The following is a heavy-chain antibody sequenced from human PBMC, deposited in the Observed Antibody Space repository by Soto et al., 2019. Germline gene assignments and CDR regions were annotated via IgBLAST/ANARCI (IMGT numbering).Heavy chain of an antibody. D-gene: IGHD1-1*01. Sequence: QLQLQESGPGLVKPSETLSLTCTVSGGSISSSSYYWGWIRQPPGKGLEWMGSIYYSGSTYYNPSLKSRVTISVDTSKNQFSLKLSSVTAADTAVYYCARRGMSNWFDPWGQGTLVTVSS. CDR2: IYYSGST. CDR1: GGSISSSSYY. CDR3: ARRGMSNWFDP. V-gene: IGHV4-39*01. J-gene: IGHJ5*02.